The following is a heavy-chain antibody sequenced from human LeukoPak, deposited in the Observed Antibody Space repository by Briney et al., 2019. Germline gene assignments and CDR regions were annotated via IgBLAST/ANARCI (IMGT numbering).Heavy chain of an antibody. V-gene: IGHV1-69*13. Sequence: SVKVSCKASGGTFSSYAISWVRQAPGQGLEWMGGIIPIFGTANYAQKFQGRVTITADESTSTAYMELSSLRSEDTAVYYCARNDILTGRFLDYWGQGTLVTVSS. J-gene: IGHJ4*02. CDR3: ARNDILTGRFLDY. CDR1: GGTFSSYA. D-gene: IGHD3-9*01. CDR2: IIPIFGTA.